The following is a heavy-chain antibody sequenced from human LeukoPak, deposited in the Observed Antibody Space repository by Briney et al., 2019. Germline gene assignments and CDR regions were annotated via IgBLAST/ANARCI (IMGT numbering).Heavy chain of an antibody. V-gene: IGHV1-2*02. CDR2: INPASGAT. Sequence: ASVKVSCKASGYSFIAYHIHWVRQAPGQGLEWRGWINPASGATVYGQKFQGRVTMTRDTSINTVYMDLSRLTSDDTAVYYCGRDETAATGIGLDPWGQGTLVTVSS. CDR3: GRDETAATGIGLDP. CDR1: GYSFIAYH. D-gene: IGHD6-13*01. J-gene: IGHJ5*02.